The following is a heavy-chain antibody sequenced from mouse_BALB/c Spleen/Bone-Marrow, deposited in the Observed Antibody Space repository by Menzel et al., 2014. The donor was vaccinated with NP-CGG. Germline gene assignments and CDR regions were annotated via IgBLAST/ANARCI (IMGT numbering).Heavy chain of an antibody. D-gene: IGHD2-2*01. J-gene: IGHJ4*01. Sequence: VKLVESGAELMKPGASVKISCKATGYTFGNYWIEWIKQRPGHGLEWIGEILPGGGSTKYNEKFKDKATFTADTSSXTAYMQLSSLTSEDSAVYYCARSGYGYYAMDYWGQGTSVTVSS. V-gene: IGHV1-9*01. CDR3: ARSGYGYYAMDY. CDR1: GYTFGNYW. CDR2: ILPGGGST.